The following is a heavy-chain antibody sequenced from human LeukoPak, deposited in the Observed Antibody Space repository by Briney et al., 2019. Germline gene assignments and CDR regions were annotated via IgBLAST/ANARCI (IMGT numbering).Heavy chain of an antibody. D-gene: IGHD6-13*01. CDR2: IYSGGDT. CDR1: GFTVSSNY. CDR3: TRGPCSPWYSDY. V-gene: IGHV3-66*02. J-gene: IGHJ4*02. Sequence: GGSLRLSCAASGFTVSSNYMNWVRQAPGKGLEWVSIIYSGGDTYYADSVKGRFTISRDNSKNTLYLQMNSLRAEDTAVYYCTRGPCSPWYSDYWGQGTLVTVSS.